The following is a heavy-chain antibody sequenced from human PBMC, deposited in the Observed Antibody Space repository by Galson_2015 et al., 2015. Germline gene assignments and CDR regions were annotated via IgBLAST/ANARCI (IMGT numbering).Heavy chain of an antibody. CDR1: GFTFSLYG. D-gene: IGHD2-21*02. J-gene: IGHJ4*02. V-gene: IGHV3-30*12. Sequence: SLRLSCAASGFTFSLYGMHWVRQAPGKGLEWVAVIQSDGNKRYSTASVRGRFTISRDNYKNTVSLQMDSLRVEDTAIYYCARDGGPATGGLDCHYWGQGTRVTVSS. CDR3: ARDGGPATGGLDCHY. CDR2: IQSDGNKR.